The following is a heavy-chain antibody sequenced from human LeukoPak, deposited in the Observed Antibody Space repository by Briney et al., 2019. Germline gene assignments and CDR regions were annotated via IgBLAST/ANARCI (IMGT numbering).Heavy chain of an antibody. V-gene: IGHV3-7*01. J-gene: IGHJ4*02. D-gene: IGHD3-10*01. CDR1: GFTFSTYW. CDR3: ARRLLWFGELFDY. Sequence: GGSLRPSCAASGFTFSTYWMSWVRQAAGKGLEWVANIKQDGSEKYYVDSVKGRFTISRDNTKNSLYLQMNSLRAEDTAVYYCARRLLWFGELFDYWGQGTLVTVSS. CDR2: IKQDGSEK.